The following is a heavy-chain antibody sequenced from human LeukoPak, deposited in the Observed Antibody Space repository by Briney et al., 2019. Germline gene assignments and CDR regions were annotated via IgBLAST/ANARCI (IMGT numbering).Heavy chain of an antibody. CDR3: ARGKTTGGYYYYMDV. D-gene: IGHD1-1*01. V-gene: IGHV4-39*07. CDR1: GGSISSSSYY. CDR2: IYYSGST. Sequence: SETLSLTCTVSGGSISSSSYYWGWIRQPPGKGLEWIGSIYYSGSTYYNPSLKSRVTISVDTSKNQISLKLSSVTAADTAVYYCARGKTTGGYYYYMDVWGKGTTVTVSS. J-gene: IGHJ6*03.